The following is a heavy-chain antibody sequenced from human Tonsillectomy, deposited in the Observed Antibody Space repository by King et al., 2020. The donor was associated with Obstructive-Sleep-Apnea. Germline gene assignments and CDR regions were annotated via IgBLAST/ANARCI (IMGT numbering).Heavy chain of an antibody. CDR1: VGSISSYY. CDR3: ARGLTVVTSSWVPFDY. CDR2: FYYSGTT. V-gene: IGHV4-59*01. Sequence: QLQESGPGLVKPSETLSLTCTVSVGSISSYYCSWIRQSPGKGLEWIWYFYYSGTTNYTPSLQGRVTISVDTSKHQFSLKLCSVTAADTAVYYCARGLTVVTSSWVPFDYWGQGTLVTVSS. D-gene: IGHD4-23*01. J-gene: IGHJ4*02.